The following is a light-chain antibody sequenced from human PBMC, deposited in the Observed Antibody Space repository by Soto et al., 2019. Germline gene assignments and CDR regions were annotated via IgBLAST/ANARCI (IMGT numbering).Light chain of an antibody. V-gene: IGKV1-12*01. J-gene: IGKJ4*01. Sequence: DIQMTQSPSSVSASVGDRVTITCRASQGISSTLAWYQQKPGKAPNLLIYAASSLLSGVPSRFSGSGSGTDFSLTISSLQPEDFAIYYCQQADSFPPTFGGGTKVEIK. CDR1: QGISST. CDR2: AAS. CDR3: QQADSFPPT.